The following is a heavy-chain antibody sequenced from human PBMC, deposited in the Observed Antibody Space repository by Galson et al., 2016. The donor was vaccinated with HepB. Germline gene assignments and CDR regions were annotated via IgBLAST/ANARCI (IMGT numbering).Heavy chain of an antibody. J-gene: IGHJ2*01. Sequence: SETLSLTCSVSGGSIRSSNYYWGWIRQPPGKGLEWIGSLYYTENTYSNPSLKSRLTMSIDTSKKQFSLKLRSVTAADTAVYFCARHQRRDAYILKSFELWGRGTLVTVSS. V-gene: IGHV4-39*01. CDR1: GGSIRSSNYY. CDR3: ARHQRRDAYILKSFEL. D-gene: IGHD5-24*01. CDR2: LYYTENT.